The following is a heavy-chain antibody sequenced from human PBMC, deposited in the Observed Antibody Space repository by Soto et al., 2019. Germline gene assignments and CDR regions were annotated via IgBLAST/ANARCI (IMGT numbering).Heavy chain of an antibody. CDR1: GGSISNYY. CDR3: ARPHGGSSGWDNWFDP. J-gene: IGHJ5*02. CDR2: IYYSGST. D-gene: IGHD6-25*01. V-gene: IGHV4-59*01. Sequence: SETLSLTCTVSGGSISNYYWGWIRQPPGKGLEWLGYIYYSGSTNYNPSLKSRVTISVDTSKNQFSLKLSSVTAADTAVYYCARPHGGSSGWDNWFDPWGQGTLVTVSS.